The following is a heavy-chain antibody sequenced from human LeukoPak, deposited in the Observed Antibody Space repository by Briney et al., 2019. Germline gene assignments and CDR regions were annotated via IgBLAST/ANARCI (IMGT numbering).Heavy chain of an antibody. J-gene: IGHJ4*02. CDR2: TSDRGDYT. D-gene: IGHD1-26*01. Sequence: GGSLRLSCAASGFTFTSYSMSWVRQAPGKGLEWVSGTSDRGDYTYYADSVKGRFTISRDNSKNTLYLQMNSLRAEDTALYFCTKKAQYNGNYPLDYWGQGTLVTVSS. V-gene: IGHV3-23*01. CDR3: TKKAQYNGNYPLDY. CDR1: GFTFTSYS.